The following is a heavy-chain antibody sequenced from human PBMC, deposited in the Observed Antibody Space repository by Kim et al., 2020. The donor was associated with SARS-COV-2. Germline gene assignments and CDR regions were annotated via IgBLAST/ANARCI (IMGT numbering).Heavy chain of an antibody. Sequence: ASVEGRFTISRDTSNNTLYLQRNSLRAEDTSVYYCARDLSGWLQIGGFDYWGQGTLVTVSS. J-gene: IGHJ4*02. V-gene: IGHV3-30*01. CDR3: ARDLSGWLQIGGFDY. D-gene: IGHD5-12*01.